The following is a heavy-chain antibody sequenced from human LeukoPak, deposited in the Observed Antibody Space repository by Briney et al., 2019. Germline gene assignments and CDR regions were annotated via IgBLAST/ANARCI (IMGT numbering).Heavy chain of an antibody. J-gene: IGHJ4*02. Sequence: ASVKVSCKASGYTVTTYVNWVRQATGQGLEWMGWMNPVSGDTAYAQKFQGRVTLSRNTSTDTAYMELSSLRSEDTAIYFCARRFSYAADFDYWGQGTLVTVSS. CDR1: GYTVTTYV. CDR2: MNPVSGDT. D-gene: IGHD2-2*01. V-gene: IGHV1-8*01. CDR3: ARRFSYAADFDY.